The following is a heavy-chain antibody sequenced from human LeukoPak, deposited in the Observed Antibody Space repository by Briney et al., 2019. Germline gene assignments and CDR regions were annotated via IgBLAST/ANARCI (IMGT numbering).Heavy chain of an antibody. J-gene: IGHJ4*02. V-gene: IGHV3-48*03. CDR3: ARLGGYYYDSSGYYSG. D-gene: IGHD3-22*01. CDR2: ISSSGSTI. Sequence: GGSLRLSCAASGSTFSSYEMNWVRQAPGKGLEWVSYISSSGSTIYYADSVKGRFTISRDNAKNSLYLQMNSLRAEDTAVYYCARLGGYYYDSSGYYSGWGQGTLVTVSS. CDR1: GSTFSSYE.